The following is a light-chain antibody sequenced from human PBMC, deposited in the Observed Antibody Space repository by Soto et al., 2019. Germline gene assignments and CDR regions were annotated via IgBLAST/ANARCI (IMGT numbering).Light chain of an antibody. J-gene: IGKJ1*01. CDR2: KAS. CDR3: QHYNAFPWP. Sequence: DIQMTQSPSSLSASVGDRVTVTCRASQSISNYLNWYQQKPGKAPKLLIYKASTLKSGVPSRFSGSGSGTEFTLTISSLQPDDFATYYCQHYNAFPWPFGQGTKVDIK. CDR1: QSISNY. V-gene: IGKV1-5*03.